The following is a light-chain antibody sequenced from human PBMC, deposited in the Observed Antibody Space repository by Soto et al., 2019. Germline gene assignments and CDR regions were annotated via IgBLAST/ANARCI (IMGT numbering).Light chain of an antibody. CDR1: QSVSSSY. V-gene: IGKV3D-20*01. CDR2: DVS. Sequence: EIVLTQSPATLSLSPGERATLSCGASQSVSSSYLAWYQQKPGLAPRLLIYDVSSRATGIPDRFSGRGSGTDFTLTIIRLEPEDFAVYYCQQYGSSPPITFGQGTRLEIK. J-gene: IGKJ5*01. CDR3: QQYGSSPPIT.